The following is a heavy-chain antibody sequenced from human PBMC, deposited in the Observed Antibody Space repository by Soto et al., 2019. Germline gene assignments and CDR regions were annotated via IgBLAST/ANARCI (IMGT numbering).Heavy chain of an antibody. J-gene: IGHJ4*02. CDR3: ARGLTIFGVVIGY. CDR2: INSGNGNT. CDR1: GYTFTGYV. V-gene: IGHV1-3*01. Sequence: QVQLVQSGAEVKKPGASVKLSCKTSGYTFTGYVVDWVRQAPGQGLEWMGWINSGNGNTKYSEKFQGRVTITRDTSARTAYMELNSLTSEDTAVYYCARGLTIFGVVIGYWGQGTVVTVSS. D-gene: IGHD3-3*01.